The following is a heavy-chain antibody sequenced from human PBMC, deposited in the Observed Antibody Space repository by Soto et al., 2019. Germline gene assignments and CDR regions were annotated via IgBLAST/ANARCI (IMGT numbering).Heavy chain of an antibody. CDR2: INPSTGGT. D-gene: IGHD2-8*01. V-gene: IGHV1-2*02. CDR1: GYTFTGHY. CDR3: GGDVMLSEEVGRFDH. Sequence: DSVQVSCKASGYTFTGHYLHWVRQAPGRGLEWMGWINPSTGGTNFAQKFQGRVTMTSDTSIRTVYLELFSLRSDDTAVYYCGGDVMLSEEVGRFDHWGQGTQVSVSS. J-gene: IGHJ4*02.